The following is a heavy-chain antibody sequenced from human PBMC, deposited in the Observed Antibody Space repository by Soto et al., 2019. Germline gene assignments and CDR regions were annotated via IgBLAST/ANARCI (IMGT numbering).Heavy chain of an antibody. J-gene: IGHJ6*02. CDR3: ALDFYYNMDV. CDR2: IRSKPNNYAT. CDR1: GFPFNGSA. V-gene: IGHV3-73*02. Sequence: EVQLVESGGGLVHPGGSLKLSCAASGFPFNGSAMHWVRQASGKGLEWVGRIRSKPNNYATAYAASLKGRFTISRDDSKNTAYLQMNSLKTEDTAVYYCALDFYYNMDVWGQGTTVTVSS.